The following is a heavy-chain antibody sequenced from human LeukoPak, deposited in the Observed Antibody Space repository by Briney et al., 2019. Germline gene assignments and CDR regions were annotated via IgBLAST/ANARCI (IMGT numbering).Heavy chain of an antibody. D-gene: IGHD3-10*01. CDR1: GFTFSDYY. CDR3: ASGITVVRGVITDY. V-gene: IGHV3-11*06. Sequence: GGSLRLSCAASGFTFSDYYMSWIRQAPGKGLEWVSYISSSSSYTNYADSVKGRFTISRDNAKNSLYLQMNSLRAEDTAVYYCASGITVVRGVITDYWGQGTLVTVSS. CDR2: ISSSSSYT. J-gene: IGHJ4*02.